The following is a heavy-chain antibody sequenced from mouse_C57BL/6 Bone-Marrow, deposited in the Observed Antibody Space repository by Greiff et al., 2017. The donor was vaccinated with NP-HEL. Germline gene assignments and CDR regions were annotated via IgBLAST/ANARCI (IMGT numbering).Heavy chain of an antibody. D-gene: IGHD1-1*01. CDR2: INPSSGYT. CDR1: GYTFTSYT. V-gene: IGHV1-4*01. J-gene: IGHJ1*03. Sequence: VQLQQSGAELARPGASVKMSCKASGYTFTSYTMHWVKQRPGQGLEWIGYINPSSGYTKYTQKFKDKATLTADKSSSTAYMPLSSLTSEDSAVYYCARIYYGSSYWYFDVWGTGTTVTVSS. CDR3: ARIYYGSSYWYFDV.